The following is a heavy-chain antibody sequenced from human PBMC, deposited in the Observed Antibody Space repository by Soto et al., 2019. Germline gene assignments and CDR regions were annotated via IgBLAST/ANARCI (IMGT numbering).Heavy chain of an antibody. CDR1: GFTFSSYA. J-gene: IGHJ6*02. V-gene: IGHV3-23*01. D-gene: IGHD2-15*01. CDR2: ISGSGGST. CDR3: ARGYGSGGSCYRNYYYYYGMDV. Sequence: GGSLRLSCAASGFTFSSYAMSWVRQAPGKGLEWVSAISGSGGSTYYADSVKGRFTISRDNSKNTLYLQMNSLRAEDTAVYYCARGYGSGGSCYRNYYYYYGMDVWGQGTTVTVSS.